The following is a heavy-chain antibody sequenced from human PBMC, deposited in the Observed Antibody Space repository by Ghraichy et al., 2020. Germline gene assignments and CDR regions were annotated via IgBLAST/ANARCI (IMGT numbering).Heavy chain of an antibody. Sequence: SETLSLTCTVSGGSVSSGSYYWSWIRQPPGKGLEWIGYIYNSANTNYNPSLKSRVTISGDTSKNQFSLKLSSVTAADTAVYYCARTNWNSDYSYYYMDVWGKGTTVTVSS. D-gene: IGHD1-7*01. CDR1: GGSVSSGSYY. V-gene: IGHV4-61*01. CDR3: ARTNWNSDYSYYYMDV. CDR2: IYNSANT. J-gene: IGHJ6*03.